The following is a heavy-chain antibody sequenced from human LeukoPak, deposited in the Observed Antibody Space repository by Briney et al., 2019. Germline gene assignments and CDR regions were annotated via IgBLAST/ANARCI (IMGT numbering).Heavy chain of an antibody. CDR2: INHSGST. Sequence: SETLSLTCAVSGGSFSGYYWSWIRQPPGKGLEWIGEINHSGSTNYNPSLKSRVTISVDTSKNQFSLKLSSVTAADTAVYYCARDSSGYRYWGQGTLVTVSS. CDR1: GGSFSGYY. CDR3: ARDSSGYRY. D-gene: IGHD3-22*01. J-gene: IGHJ4*02. V-gene: IGHV4-34*01.